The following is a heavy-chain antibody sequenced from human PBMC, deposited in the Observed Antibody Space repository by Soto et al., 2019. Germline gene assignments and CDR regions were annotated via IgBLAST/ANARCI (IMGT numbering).Heavy chain of an antibody. CDR2: IKAYSGNT. V-gene: IGHV1-18*04. CDR3: AIANYGDDDY. J-gene: IGHJ4*02. D-gene: IGHD4-17*01. Sequence: LVQSGAEAKKPGTSVKVSCKASGYTFSTSTISWVRQAPGQGLEWLGWIKAYSGNTNYAQKLQGRVTMTTDTSTSTAYLELRSLTHDDTAMYSCAIANYGDDDYWGQGTLVTVSS. CDR1: GYTFSTST.